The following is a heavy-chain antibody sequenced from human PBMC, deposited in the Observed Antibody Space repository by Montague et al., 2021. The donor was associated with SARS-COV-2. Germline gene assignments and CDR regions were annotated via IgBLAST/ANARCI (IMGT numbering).Heavy chain of an antibody. CDR2: INYSGTT. D-gene: IGHD6-13*01. J-gene: IGHJ4*02. Sequence: SETLSLTCSVSGGSITDRTYYWGCIRQSPGKGLEWIGAINYSGTTYYNPSLKSRVTIALGAAKNQVSLKMTSVTAADTAAYYCARHWGIAAAGNWGQGTLVTVSS. V-gene: IGHV4-39*01. CDR3: ARHWGIAAAGN. CDR1: GGSITDRTYY.